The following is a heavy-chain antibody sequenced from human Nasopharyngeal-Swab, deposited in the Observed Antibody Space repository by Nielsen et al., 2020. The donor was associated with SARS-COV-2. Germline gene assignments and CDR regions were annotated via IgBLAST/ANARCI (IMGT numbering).Heavy chain of an antibody. CDR3: ARMYSSSWAFDY. CDR1: GFTFSDYW. J-gene: IGHJ4*02. D-gene: IGHD6-13*01. CDR2: IKQDGSEK. Sequence: GESLKISCAASGFTFSDYWMSWVRQAPGKGLEWVANIKQDGSEKYYVDSVKGRFTISRDNAKNSLYLQMNSLRAEDTAVYYCARMYSSSWAFDYWGQGTLVTVSS. V-gene: IGHV3-7*01.